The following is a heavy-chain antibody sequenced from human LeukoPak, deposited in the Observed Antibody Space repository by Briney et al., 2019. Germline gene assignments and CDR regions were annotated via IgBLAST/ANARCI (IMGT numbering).Heavy chain of an antibody. CDR3: AREPTGYSSSWPVGYYYYYYYMDV. Sequence: SSETLSLTCTVSGGSISSSSYYWGWIRQPPGKGLEWIGSIYYSGSTYYNPSLKSRVTISVDTSKNQFSLKLSSVTAADTAVYYCAREPTGYSSSWPVGYYYYYYYMDVWGKGTTVTVSS. V-gene: IGHV4-39*07. D-gene: IGHD6-13*01. CDR1: GGSISSSSYY. J-gene: IGHJ6*03. CDR2: IYYSGST.